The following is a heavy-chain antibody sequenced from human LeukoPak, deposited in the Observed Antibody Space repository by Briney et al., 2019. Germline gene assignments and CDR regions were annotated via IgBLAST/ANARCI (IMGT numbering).Heavy chain of an antibody. D-gene: IGHD2-15*01. J-gene: IGHJ2*01. CDR3: AGGITYYWYFDL. CDR2: INPNSGGT. CDR1: XYTXXXXX. Sequence: XXXKAXXYTXXXXXMHWXXXAPGXXLXXXXWINPNSGGTNYAQKFQGRVTMTRDESTSTAYMELSSLRSEDTAVYYCAGGITYYWYFDLWGRGTLVTVSS. V-gene: IGHV1-2*02.